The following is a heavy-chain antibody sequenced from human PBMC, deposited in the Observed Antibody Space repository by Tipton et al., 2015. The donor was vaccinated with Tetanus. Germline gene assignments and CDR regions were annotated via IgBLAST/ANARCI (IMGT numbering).Heavy chain of an antibody. D-gene: IGHD6-13*01. CDR1: GGTFSSYA. CDR3: ARAVGIAAGSQFFFDI. V-gene: IGHV1-69*06. Sequence: QLVQSGAEVKKPGSSVKVSCKASGGTFSSYAISWVRQAPGQGLEWMGGIIPIFGTANYAQKFQGRVTITADKSTSTAYMELSSLRSEDTAVYYCARAVGIAAGSQFFFDIWGQGTMVTVSS. CDR2: IIPIFGTA. J-gene: IGHJ3*02.